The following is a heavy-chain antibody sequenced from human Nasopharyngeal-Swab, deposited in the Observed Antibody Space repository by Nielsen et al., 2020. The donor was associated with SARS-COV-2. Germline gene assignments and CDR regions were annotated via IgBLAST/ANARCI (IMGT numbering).Heavy chain of an antibody. J-gene: IGHJ4*02. CDR2: IYYSGST. D-gene: IGHD6-6*01. V-gene: IGHV4-59*01. Sequence: RQAPGKGLEWIGYIYYSGSTNYNPSLKSRVTISVDTSKNQFSLKLSSVTAADTAVYYCARGERRAARPPGGYFDYWGQGTLVTVSS. CDR3: ARGERRAARPPGGYFDY.